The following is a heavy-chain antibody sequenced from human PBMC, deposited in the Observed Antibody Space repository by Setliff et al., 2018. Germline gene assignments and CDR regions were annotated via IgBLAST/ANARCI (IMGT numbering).Heavy chain of an antibody. J-gene: IGHJ6*03. CDR1: GGSISSYY. CDR2: IYYSGST. V-gene: IGHV4-59*01. Sequence: LSLTCTVSGGSISSYYWSWIRQPPGKGLEWIGYIYYSGSTNYNPSLKSQVTISVDTSKNQFSLKLSSVTAADTAVYYCARHKSNGSGSYPSLYMDVWGKGIMVTVSS. CDR3: ARHKSNGSGSYPSLYMDV. D-gene: IGHD3-10*01.